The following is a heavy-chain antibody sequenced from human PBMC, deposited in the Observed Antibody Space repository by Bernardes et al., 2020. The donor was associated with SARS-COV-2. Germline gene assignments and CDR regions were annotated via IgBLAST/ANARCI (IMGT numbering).Heavy chain of an antibody. Sequence: GGSLRLSCVVSGPNFNSFWMHWVRHAPGRGLEWVSRLNEDGTITTYADSVRGRFTISRDNAKSTLYLQMYSLRAEDTATYYCVTDLAGAWGSWGQGTLVTVSS. J-gene: IGHJ4*02. CDR2: LNEDGTIT. D-gene: IGHD3-16*01. CDR1: GPNFNSFW. V-gene: IGHV3-74*01. CDR3: VTDLAGAWGS.